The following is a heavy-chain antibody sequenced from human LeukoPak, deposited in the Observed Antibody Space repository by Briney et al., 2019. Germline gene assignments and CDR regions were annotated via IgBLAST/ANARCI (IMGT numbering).Heavy chain of an antibody. J-gene: IGHJ3*02. V-gene: IGHV4-39*01. Sequence: KPSETLSLTCTVSGGSISSSSYYWGWIRQPPGKGLEWIGSIYYSGSTYYNPSLKSRVTISVDTSKNQFSLKLSSVTAADTAVYYCARPRDPEYSSGWYGGFDAFDIWGQGTMVTVSS. CDR2: IYYSGST. D-gene: IGHD6-19*01. CDR3: ARPRDPEYSSGWYGGFDAFDI. CDR1: GGSISSSSYY.